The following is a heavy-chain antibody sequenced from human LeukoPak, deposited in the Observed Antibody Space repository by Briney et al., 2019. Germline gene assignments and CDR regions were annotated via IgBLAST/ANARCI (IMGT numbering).Heavy chain of an antibody. CDR2: INWNGGST. V-gene: IGHV3-20*04. CDR1: GFTFDDYG. Sequence: PGGSLRLSCAASGFTFDDYGMSWVRQAPGKGLEWVSGINWNGGSTGYADSVKDRFTISRDNAKNSLYLQMNSLRAEDTAVYYCARDLRGYSYGYDYWGQGTLVTVSS. J-gene: IGHJ4*02. D-gene: IGHD5-18*01. CDR3: ARDLRGYSYGYDY.